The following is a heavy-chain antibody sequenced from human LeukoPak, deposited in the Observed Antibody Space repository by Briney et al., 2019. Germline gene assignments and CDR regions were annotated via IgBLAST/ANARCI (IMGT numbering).Heavy chain of an antibody. CDR2: IQYDGTNK. J-gene: IGHJ3*02. CDR1: GITFSSHG. CDR3: AKDRPSSGWGGDAFDI. D-gene: IGHD6-19*01. V-gene: IGHV3-30*02. Sequence: GGSLRLSCAASGITFSSHGMHWVRQAPGKGLEWVTFIQYDGTNKYYADSVKGRFTISRDNSKNTLYLQMNSLRAEDTAVYYCAKDRPSSGWGGDAFDIWGQGTMVTVSS.